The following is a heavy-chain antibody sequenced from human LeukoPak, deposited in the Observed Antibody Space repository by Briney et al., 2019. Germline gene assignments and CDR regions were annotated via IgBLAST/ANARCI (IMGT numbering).Heavy chain of an antibody. CDR2: IIPIFGTA. Sequence: ASVKVFCKASGGTFSSYAISWVRQAPGQGLEWMGGIIPIFGTANYAQKFQGRVTITTDESTSTAYMELSSLRSEDTAVYYCARASDYYGSGGGLAFDIWGQGTMVTVSS. CDR3: ARASDYYGSGGGLAFDI. CDR1: GGTFSSYA. D-gene: IGHD3-10*01. V-gene: IGHV1-69*05. J-gene: IGHJ3*02.